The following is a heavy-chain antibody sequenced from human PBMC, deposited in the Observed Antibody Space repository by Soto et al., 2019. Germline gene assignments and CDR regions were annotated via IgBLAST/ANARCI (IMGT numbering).Heavy chain of an antibody. D-gene: IGHD4-17*01. CDR1: GGSFSGYY. J-gene: IGHJ6*02. V-gene: IGHV4-34*01. CDR2: INHSGST. Sequence: SETLSLTCAVYGGSFSGYYWSWIRQPPGKGLEWIGEINHSGSTNYNPSLKSRVTISVDTSKNQFSLKRSSVTAADTAVYYCARGRLNDYGYYDYYGMDVWGQGTTVTVSS. CDR3: ARGRLNDYGYYDYYGMDV.